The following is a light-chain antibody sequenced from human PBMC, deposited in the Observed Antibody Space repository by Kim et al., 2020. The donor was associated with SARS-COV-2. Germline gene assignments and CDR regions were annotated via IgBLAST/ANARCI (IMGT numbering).Light chain of an antibody. CDR3: QQYNKWPT. CDR1: QSISIN. CDR2: GAS. J-gene: IGKJ4*01. Sequence: IVMTQSPATLSVSPGDRATLSCRASQSISINLAWYQQKPGQAPRLLIYGASTRATGVPARFSGSGSGTEFTLTVSSLQSEDFAVYYCQQYNKWPTFGGGTKLEI. V-gene: IGKV3-15*01.